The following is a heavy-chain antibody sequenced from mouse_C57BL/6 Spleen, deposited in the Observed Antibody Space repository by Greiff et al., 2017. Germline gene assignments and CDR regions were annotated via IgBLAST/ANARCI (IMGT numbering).Heavy chain of an antibody. Sequence: EVQLQQSGAELVRPGASVKLSCTASGFNIKDDYMHWVKQRPEQGLEWIGWIDTENGDTEYASKFQGKATITADTSSNTAYLQLSSLTSEDTAVYYCPYGNFFDYWGQGTTLTVSS. CDR2: IDTENGDT. V-gene: IGHV14-4*01. CDR3: PYGNFFDY. CDR1: GFNIKDDY. D-gene: IGHD2-1*01. J-gene: IGHJ2*01.